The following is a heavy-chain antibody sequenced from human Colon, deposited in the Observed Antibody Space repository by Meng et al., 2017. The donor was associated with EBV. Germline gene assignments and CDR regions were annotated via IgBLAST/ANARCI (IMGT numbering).Heavy chain of an antibody. J-gene: IGHJ4*02. Sequence: QLRMQDAGRCVVKPSETLSLTCDVSGGSISSVYWWTWVRQSPGKGLEWIGEIYHSGSTNYNPSLKSRVTISVDKSKNQFSLKLTSVTAADTAVYYCARGGYYSFDYWGQRTLVTVSS. CDR1: GGSISSVYW. D-gene: IGHD5-18*01. CDR3: ARGGYYSFDY. CDR2: IYHSGST. V-gene: IGHV4-4*02.